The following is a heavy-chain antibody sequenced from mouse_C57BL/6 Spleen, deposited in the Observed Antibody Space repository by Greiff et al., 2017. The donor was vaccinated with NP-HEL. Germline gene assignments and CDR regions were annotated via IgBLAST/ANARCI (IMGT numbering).Heavy chain of an antibody. V-gene: IGHV1-7*01. CDR1: GYTFTSSW. J-gene: IGHJ2*01. D-gene: IGHD3-2*02. CDR2: INPSRGYN. CDR3: ARTAQASFDY. Sequence: QVHVKQSGAELAKPGASVKLSCKASGYTFTSSWLHWVKQRPGQGLEWIGYINPSRGYNKYNQKFKDKATLTADKSSSTAYMQQSSLTDEDSAVYYCARTAQASFDYWGQGTTRTVSS.